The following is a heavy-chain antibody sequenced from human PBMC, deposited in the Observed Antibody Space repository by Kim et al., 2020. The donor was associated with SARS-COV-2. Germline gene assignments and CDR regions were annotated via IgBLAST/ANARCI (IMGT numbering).Heavy chain of an antibody. J-gene: IGHJ4*02. CDR1: GFTFSSYA. Sequence: GGSLRLSCAASGFTFSSYAMSWVRQAPGKGLEWVSAISGSGGSTYYADSVKGRFTISRDNSKNTLYLQMNSLRAEDTAVYYCANQGSQLLLYYFDYWGQGTLVTVSS. V-gene: IGHV3-23*01. CDR3: ANQGSQLLLYYFDY. D-gene: IGHD2-2*01. CDR2: ISGSGGST.